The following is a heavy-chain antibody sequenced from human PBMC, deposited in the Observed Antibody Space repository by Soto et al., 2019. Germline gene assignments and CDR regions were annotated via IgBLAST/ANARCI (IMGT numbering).Heavy chain of an antibody. V-gene: IGHV1-69*01. D-gene: IGHD5-12*01. CDR1: GVTFNRQD. Sequence: QVQLVQSGAEVKKPGSSVKVSCKASGVTFNRQDMRWVRQAPGQGLEWMGGIIPMFGTPHYAEKVQDRVTITADESTGTAYLELSSLTSEDTAVYYCATSKGRDGYSFDYWGPGTLVTVS. CDR2: IIPMFGTP. CDR3: ATSKGRDGYSFDY. J-gene: IGHJ4*02.